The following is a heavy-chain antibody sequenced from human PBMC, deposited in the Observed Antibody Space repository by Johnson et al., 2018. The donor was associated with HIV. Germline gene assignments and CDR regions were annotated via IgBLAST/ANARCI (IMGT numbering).Heavy chain of an antibody. V-gene: IGHV3-9*01. D-gene: IGHD1-14*01. J-gene: IGHJ3*01. Sequence: VQLVESGGGLVQPGRSLRLSCAASGFNFDNYAMHWVRQAPGKGLEWVSGISWTSANIVHADSVKGRFTISRDNAKSSLYWQRNSLRPEDTALYYCAKDDRISSWGQGTMVIVSS. CDR3: AKDDRISS. CDR2: ISWTSANI. CDR1: GFNFDNYA.